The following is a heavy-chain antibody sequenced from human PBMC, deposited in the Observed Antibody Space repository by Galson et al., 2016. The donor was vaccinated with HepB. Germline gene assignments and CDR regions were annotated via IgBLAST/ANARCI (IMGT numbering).Heavy chain of an antibody. CDR3: ARALIVIVPVYTYFGLNI. V-gene: IGHV3-23*01. CDR1: GFTFNKYG. CDR2: ISGSGGST. D-gene: IGHD2/OR15-2a*01. Sequence: SLRLSCAASGFTFNKYGMNWVRQSPGKGLEWVSLISGSGGSTYYADSVKGRFTISRDNSNNTLYLQMTSLRVEDTAIYCCARALIVIVPVYTYFGLNIWGQGTTVTVSS. J-gene: IGHJ6*02.